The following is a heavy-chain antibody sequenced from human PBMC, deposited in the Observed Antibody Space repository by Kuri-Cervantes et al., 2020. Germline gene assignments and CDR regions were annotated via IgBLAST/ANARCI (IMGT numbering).Heavy chain of an antibody. CDR2: IKQDGSEK. J-gene: IGHJ6*02. V-gene: IGHV3-7*01. D-gene: IGHD3-9*01. CDR1: GFTFSSYW. Sequence: GESLKISCAASGFTFSSYWMSWVRQAPGKGLEWVANIKQDGSEKYYVDSVKGRFTISRDSAKNSLYLQMNSLRAEDTAVYYCARESYDILTGYLNYYGMDVWGQGTTVTVSS. CDR3: ARESYDILTGYLNYYGMDV.